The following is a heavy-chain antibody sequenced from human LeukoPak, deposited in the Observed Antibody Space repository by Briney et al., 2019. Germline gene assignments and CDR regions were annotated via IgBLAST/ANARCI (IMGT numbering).Heavy chain of an antibody. V-gene: IGHV3-73*01. J-gene: IGHJ4*02. CDR1: GFTFSGSA. CDR3: TRPGSSSSSDY. D-gene: IGHD6-6*01. Sequence: GGSLRLSCAASGFTFSGSAMHWVRQASGKGLEWVGRIRSKANSYATAYAASVKGRFTISRDDSKNTAYLQMNSLKTEDTAVYYCTRPGSSSSSDYWGQGTLVTVSS. CDR2: IRSKANSYAT.